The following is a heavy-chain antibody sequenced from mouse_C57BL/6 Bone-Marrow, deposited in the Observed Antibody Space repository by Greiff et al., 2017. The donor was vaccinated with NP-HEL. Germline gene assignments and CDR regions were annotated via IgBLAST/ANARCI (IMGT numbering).Heavy chain of an antibody. J-gene: IGHJ3*01. CDR2: IRLKSDNYAT. D-gene: IGHD1-1*01. CDR1: GFTFSNYW. V-gene: IGHV6-3*01. CDR3: TGVVATRLGFAY. Sequence: EVKLVESGGGLVQPGGSMKLSCVASGFTFSNYWMNWVRQSPEKGLEWVAQIRLKSDNYATHYAESVKGRFTISRDDSKSSVYLQMNNLRAEDTGIYYCTGVVATRLGFAYWGQGTLVTVSA.